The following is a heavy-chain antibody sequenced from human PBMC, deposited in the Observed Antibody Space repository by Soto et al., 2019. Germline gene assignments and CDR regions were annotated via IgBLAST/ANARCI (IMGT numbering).Heavy chain of an antibody. J-gene: IGHJ4*02. D-gene: IGHD1-26*01. CDR3: ARGPPSGSFSLTPRY. V-gene: IGHV1-18*04. CDR2: ISGQIAKT. Sequence: GPEVKKPGASVKVSCKASGYSFHNFGIIWVRQAPGQGLEWMGWISGQIAKTNYAQKLQGKVTMTTDTSTSTAYMELNTLTSDDTAMYYCARGPPSGSFSLTPRYWGQGTLVTVSS. CDR1: GYSFHNFG.